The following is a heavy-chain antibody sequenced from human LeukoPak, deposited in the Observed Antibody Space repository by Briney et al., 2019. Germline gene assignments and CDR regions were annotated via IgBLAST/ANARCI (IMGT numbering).Heavy chain of an antibody. J-gene: IGHJ4*02. D-gene: IGHD3-22*01. V-gene: IGHV1-2*02. CDR1: GYTFTGYY. CDR2: INPNSGGT. CDR3: ARDETYDSSGFFDY. Sequence: ASVKVSCKASGYTFTGYYMHWVRQAPGQGLEWMGWINPNSGGTNCAQKFQGRVTMTRDTSISTAYMELSRLRSDDTAVYYCARDETYDSSGFFDYWGQGTLVTVSS.